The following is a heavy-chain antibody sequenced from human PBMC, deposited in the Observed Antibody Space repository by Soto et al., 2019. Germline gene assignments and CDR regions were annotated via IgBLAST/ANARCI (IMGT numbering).Heavy chain of an antibody. V-gene: IGHV4-59*01. CDR2: IYYSGST. CDR3: ARVCSSLSSYDY. D-gene: IGHD6-13*01. Sequence: SETLSLTCTVSGGSIGSYYWNWIRQSPGKGLEWIGYIYYSGSTNSNPSLKSRVTISIATSKNQFSLRLSSVTAEDTAVYYCARVCSSLSSYDYWGQGTLVTVSS. CDR1: GGSIGSYY. J-gene: IGHJ4*02.